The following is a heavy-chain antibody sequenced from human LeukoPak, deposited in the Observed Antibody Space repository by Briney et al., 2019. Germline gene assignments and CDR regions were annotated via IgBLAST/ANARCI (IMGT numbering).Heavy chain of an antibody. V-gene: IGHV4-59*08. CDR3: ARINWNYFDY. CDR2: IYYSGNT. CDR1: GGSISSYY. Sequence: ASETLSLTCTVSGGSISSYYWSWIRQPPGKGLEWIGYIYYSGNTNYNPSLKSRLTPSADRSRNQFSLKLNSVTAADTAVYYCARINWNYFDYWGQGILVTVSS. D-gene: IGHD1-1*01. J-gene: IGHJ4*02.